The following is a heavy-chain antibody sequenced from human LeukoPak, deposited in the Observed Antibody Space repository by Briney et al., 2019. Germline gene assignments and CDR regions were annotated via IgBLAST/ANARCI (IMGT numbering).Heavy chain of an antibody. CDR1: GFTFSSYS. V-gene: IGHV3-48*01. Sequence: GGSLRLSCAASGFTFSSYSMNWVRQAPGKGLEWVSYISSSSSTIYYADSVKGRSTISRDNAKNSLYLQMNSLRAEDTAVYYCARELDGYRFDYWGQGTLVTVSS. CDR3: ARELDGYRFDY. D-gene: IGHD5-12*01. J-gene: IGHJ4*02. CDR2: ISSSSSTI.